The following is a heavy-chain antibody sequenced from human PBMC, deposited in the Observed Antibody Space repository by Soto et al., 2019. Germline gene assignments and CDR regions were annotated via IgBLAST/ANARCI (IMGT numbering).Heavy chain of an antibody. V-gene: IGHV1-2*02. CDR2: INPNSGGT. Sequence: QAPGQGLEWMGWINPNSGGTNYAPKFQDRVTLTRDTSISTADRELIRLRSDATAVYYFSSPLPSRYGYYHYYYYGTDVWGQGTTVTVSS. CDR3: SSPLPSRYGYYHYYYYGTDV. D-gene: IGHD3-3*01. J-gene: IGHJ6*02.